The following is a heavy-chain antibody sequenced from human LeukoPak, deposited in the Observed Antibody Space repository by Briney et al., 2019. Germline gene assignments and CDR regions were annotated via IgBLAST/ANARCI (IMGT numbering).Heavy chain of an antibody. CDR1: GFTFSSYR. CDR3: ARVYSSGWSFDP. J-gene: IGHJ5*02. CDR2: ISSSSTNI. Sequence: GGSLRLSCAASGFTFSSYRMNWVRQAPGKGLEWVSSISSSSTNIYYADSVKGRFTISRVNAKNSLYLQMNSLRAEDTAVYYCARVYSSGWSFDPWGQGTLVTVSS. V-gene: IGHV3-21*01. D-gene: IGHD6-19*01.